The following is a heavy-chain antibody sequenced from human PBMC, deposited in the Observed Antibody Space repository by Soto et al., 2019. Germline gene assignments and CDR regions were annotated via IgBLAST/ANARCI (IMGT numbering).Heavy chain of an antibody. CDR1: GGTFSSYA. CDR2: IIPIFGTA. CDR3: ARGWASGVVPKYGMDV. D-gene: IGHD2-21*01. Sequence: QVQLVQSGAEVKKPGSSVKVSCKASGGTFSSYAISWVRQAPGQGLEWMGGIIPIFGTANYAQKFQGRVTITADESTSTAYMELSRLRSEDTAVYYCARGWASGVVPKYGMDVWGQGTTVTVSS. V-gene: IGHV1-69*01. J-gene: IGHJ6*02.